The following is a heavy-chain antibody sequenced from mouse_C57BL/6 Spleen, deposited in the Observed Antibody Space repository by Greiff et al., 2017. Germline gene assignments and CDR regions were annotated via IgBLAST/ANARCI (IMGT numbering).Heavy chain of an antibody. D-gene: IGHD1-1*01. CDR3: ARCGTTEYCEV. Sequence: VQLQQSGPELVKPGASVKMSCKASGYTFTDYNMHWVKQSHGKSLEWIGYISPNNGGTSYNQKFKGKATLTVNKSSSTAYMELRSLTSEDSAVYYCARCGTTEYCEVWGTGTTVTVSS. J-gene: IGHJ1*03. CDR1: GYTFTDYN. V-gene: IGHV1-22*01. CDR2: ISPNNGGT.